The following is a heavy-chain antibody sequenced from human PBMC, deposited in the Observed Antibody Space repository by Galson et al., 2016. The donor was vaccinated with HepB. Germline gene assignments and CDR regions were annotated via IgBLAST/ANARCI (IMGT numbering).Heavy chain of an antibody. D-gene: IGHD2-15*01. V-gene: IGHV4-4*02. CDR2: IYHTGTT. CDR3: APLGYCSGDTCHRVY. CDR1: GGSISSNNW. J-gene: IGHJ4*02. Sequence: SETLSLTCVVSGGSISSNNWWSWLRQPPGKGLEWIGEIYHTGTTNYNPSLEGRVTLSLDKSKNQFSLKLSSVTAADTAVYYRAPLGYCSGDTCHRVYRGQGTLVTVSS.